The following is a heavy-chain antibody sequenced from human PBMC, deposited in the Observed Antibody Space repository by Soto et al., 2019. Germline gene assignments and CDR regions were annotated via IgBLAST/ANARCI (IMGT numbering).Heavy chain of an antibody. J-gene: IGHJ3*01. CDR3: ARGVSNSGAYYTGPSAYDL. V-gene: IGHV1-69*06. Sequence: QVQLVQSGAVVKKPGSSVEVSCKASGGTFNGYGMSWVRQAPGQGLEWMGGTVPVFDTSKYAPRFQGRVTITADKSTSTAYMELSSVRSEDTVIYFCARGVSNSGAYYTGPSAYDLWGQGTLVIVSS. CDR1: GGTFNGYG. CDR2: TVPVFDTS. D-gene: IGHD3-10*01.